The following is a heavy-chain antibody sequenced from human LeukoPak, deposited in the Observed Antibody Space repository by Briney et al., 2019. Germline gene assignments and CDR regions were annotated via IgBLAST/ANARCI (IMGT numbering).Heavy chain of an antibody. CDR2: IYPGDSDT. J-gene: IGHJ4*02. CDR1: GYSFTSYW. CDR3: ARHRVGATSSFDY. Sequence: GESLQISCKGFGYSFTSYWIAWVRQMHGKGLERMGIIYPGDSDTRYSPSFQGQVTISADKSINTAYLQWSSLKASDTAIYYCARHRVGATSSFDYWGQGTLVTVSS. D-gene: IGHD1-26*01. V-gene: IGHV5-51*01.